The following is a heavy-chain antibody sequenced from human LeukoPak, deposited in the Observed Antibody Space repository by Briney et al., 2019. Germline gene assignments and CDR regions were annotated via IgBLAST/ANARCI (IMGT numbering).Heavy chain of an antibody. CDR1: GFTFSSYA. CDR2: ISGSGGST. Sequence: PGGSLRLSCAASGFTFSSYAMSWVRQAPGKGLEWVSAISGSGGSTYYADSVKGQFTISRDNSKNTLYMQMNSLRAEDTAVYYCARDHNYDFWSGFWLDPWGQGTLVTVSS. J-gene: IGHJ5*02. CDR3: ARDHNYDFWSGFWLDP. D-gene: IGHD3-3*01. V-gene: IGHV3-23*01.